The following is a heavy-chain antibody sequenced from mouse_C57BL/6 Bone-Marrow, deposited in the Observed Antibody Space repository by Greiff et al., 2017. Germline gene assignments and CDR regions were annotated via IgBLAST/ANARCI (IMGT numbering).Heavy chain of an antibody. J-gene: IGHJ3*01. CDR1: GYTFTNYW. D-gene: IGHD3-2*02. CDR2: IYPGGGYT. CDR3: AREETAQARAWFAY. V-gene: IGHV1-63*01. Sequence: QVQLQQSGAELVRPGTSVKMSCKASGYTFTNYWIGWAKQRPGHGLEWIGDIYPGGGYTNYNEKFKGKATLTADKSSSTAYMQCSSLTSVDSAIYYCAREETAQARAWFAYWGEGTLVTVSA.